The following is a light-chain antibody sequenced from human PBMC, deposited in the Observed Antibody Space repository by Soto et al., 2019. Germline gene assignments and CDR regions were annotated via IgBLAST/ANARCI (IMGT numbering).Light chain of an antibody. CDR3: QQRAGSST. CDR1: QSVSSY. J-gene: IGKJ5*01. V-gene: IGKV3-11*01. Sequence: EIVLTHSPATLSLSPCERATLSFRASQSVSSYLAWYQQKPGQAPRLLIYDASRRVTGIPPRFSGSGSGTDFTLTLSSLEPEDFAVYYCQQRAGSSTFGQGTRLEIK. CDR2: DAS.